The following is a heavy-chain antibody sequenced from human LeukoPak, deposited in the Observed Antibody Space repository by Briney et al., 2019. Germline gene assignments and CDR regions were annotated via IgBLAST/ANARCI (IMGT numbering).Heavy chain of an antibody. CDR3: AIYGGTYGEDVFDI. CDR1: GFTVSTNY. J-gene: IGHJ3*02. Sequence: GGSLRLSCAASGFTVSTNYMSWVRQAPGKGLECVSVIYGGGSTYYADSVKGRFTISRHNSKNTLYLQVNSLRAEDTAVYYCAIYGGTYGEDVFDIWGQGTMVTVSS. D-gene: IGHD1-26*01. CDR2: IYGGGST. V-gene: IGHV3-53*04.